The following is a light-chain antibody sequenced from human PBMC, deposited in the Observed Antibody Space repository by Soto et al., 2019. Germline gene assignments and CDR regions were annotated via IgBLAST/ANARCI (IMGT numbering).Light chain of an antibody. J-gene: IGKJ5*01. CDR3: QQYNNWPFS. V-gene: IGKV3-15*01. CDR1: QGVTTN. CDR2: DVS. Sequence: IVMTQSPGTLSVSPGERATLSCRAGQGVTTNFAWYQQKSGQSPRLLIYDVSIRATGVPARFSGTGSETDFTLTISGLQPEDSAVYFCQQYNNWPFSFGQGTRLEIK.